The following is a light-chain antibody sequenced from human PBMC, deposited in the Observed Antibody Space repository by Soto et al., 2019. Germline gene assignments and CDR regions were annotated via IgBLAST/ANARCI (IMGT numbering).Light chain of an antibody. CDR3: QQTSSTPWT. CDR1: QSVRDY. Sequence: DIQMTQSPSSLSASVGDMVTITRRASQSVRDYLNWYQQKPGKAPNLILFAASTLQSGVPARFSGNGSGTEFSLTSSSLQLEDVATFYCQQTSSTPWTFGQGTKVEVK. J-gene: IGKJ1*01. CDR2: AAS. V-gene: IGKV1-39*01.